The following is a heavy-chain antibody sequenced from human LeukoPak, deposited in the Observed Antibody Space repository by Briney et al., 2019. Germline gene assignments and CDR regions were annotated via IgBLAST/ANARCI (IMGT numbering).Heavy chain of an antibody. Sequence: AGGSLRLSCAVSGITVSGNYMTWVRQAPGKGLEWVSAIYSGGSTYYGDSVKGRFTISRDFSKNTRYLQMNSLRGEDTAVYYCASLGYWGQGSLVTVSS. CDR1: GITVSGNY. CDR3: ASLGY. CDR2: IYSGGST. V-gene: IGHV3-66*01. D-gene: IGHD3-16*01. J-gene: IGHJ4*02.